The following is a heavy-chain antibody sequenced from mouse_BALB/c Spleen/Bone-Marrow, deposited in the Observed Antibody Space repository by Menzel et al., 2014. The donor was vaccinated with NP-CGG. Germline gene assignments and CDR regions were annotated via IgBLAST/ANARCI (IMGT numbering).Heavy chain of an antibody. D-gene: IGHD1-1*01. CDR1: GYTFTDYE. V-gene: IGHV1-15*01. CDR2: IDPETGGT. CDR3: TRGGNFITTAVVDFDY. J-gene: IGHJ2*01. Sequence: VQLQQSGAELVRPGASVTLSCKASGYTFTDYEMHWVKQTPVHGLEWIGAIDPETGGTAYNQKFKGKATLTADKSSSTANMELRSLTSEDSAVYYCTRGGNFITTAVVDFDYWGQGTTLTVSS.